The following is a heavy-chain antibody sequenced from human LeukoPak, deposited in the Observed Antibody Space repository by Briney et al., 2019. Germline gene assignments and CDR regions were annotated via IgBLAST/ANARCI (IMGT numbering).Heavy chain of an antibody. CDR1: GFTFSSYA. CDR3: AREHHPEDIVVVVAATYYFDY. Sequence: GRSLRLSCAASGFTFSSYAMHWVRQAPGKGLEWVAVISYDGSNKYCADSVKGRFTISRDNSKNTLYLQMNSLRAEDTAVYYCAREHHPEDIVVVVAATYYFDYWGQETLVTVSS. V-gene: IGHV3-30-3*01. J-gene: IGHJ4*02. D-gene: IGHD2-15*01. CDR2: ISYDGSNK.